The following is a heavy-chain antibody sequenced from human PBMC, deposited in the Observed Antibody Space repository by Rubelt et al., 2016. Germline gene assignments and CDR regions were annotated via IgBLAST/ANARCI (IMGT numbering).Heavy chain of an antibody. CDR2: IYYSGST. CDR3: ARKSIAVAEIDY. J-gene: IGHJ4*02. D-gene: IGHD6-19*01. V-gene: IGHV4-39*07. CDR1: ISSSSYY. Sequence: ISSSSYYWGWIRQPPGKGLEWIGSIYYSGSTYYNPSLKSRVTISVDTSKNQFSLKLSSVTAADTAVYYCARKSIAVAEIDYWGQGTLVTVSS.